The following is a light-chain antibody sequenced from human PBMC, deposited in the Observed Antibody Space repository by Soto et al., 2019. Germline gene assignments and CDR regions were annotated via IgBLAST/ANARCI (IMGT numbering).Light chain of an antibody. CDR2: GAS. CDR3: QQLNTFPPLFT. J-gene: IGKJ3*01. Sequence: DIQLTQSPSFMSASVGDRVTITCRASQGIRSYLAWYQQRPGKAPELLIYGASTLRPGGASRFSGSGSGTEFTLTIISLQPEDFATYFCQQLNTFPPLFTFGPGTKVEIK. V-gene: IGKV1-9*01. CDR1: QGIRSY.